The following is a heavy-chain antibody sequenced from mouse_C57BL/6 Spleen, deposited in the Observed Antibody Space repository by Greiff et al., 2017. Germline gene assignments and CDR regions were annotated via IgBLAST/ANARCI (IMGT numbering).Heavy chain of an antibody. CDR3: ARSGLGGPFDY. CDR1: GYTFTSYW. Sequence: QVQLKQSGAELARPGASVKLSCKASGYTFTSYWMHWVKQRPGQGLEWIGNINPSNGGTNYNEKFKSKATLTVDKSSSTAYMQLSSLTSEDSAVYYCARSGLGGPFDYWGQGTTLTVSS. D-gene: IGHD3-2*02. J-gene: IGHJ2*01. V-gene: IGHV1-53*01. CDR2: INPSNGGT.